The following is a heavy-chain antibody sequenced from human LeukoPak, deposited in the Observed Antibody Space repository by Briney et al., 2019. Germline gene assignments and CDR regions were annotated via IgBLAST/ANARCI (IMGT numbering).Heavy chain of an antibody. CDR3: ASLSPSSWCHY. CDR2: IYYSGGT. CDR1: GGSISSSSYY. V-gene: IGHV4-39*01. Sequence: SETPSLTCTVSGGSISSSSYYWGWIRQPPGKGLEWIGSIYYSGGTYYNPSLKSRVTISVDTSKNQFSLKLSSVTAADTAVYYCASLSPSSWCHYWGQGTLVTVSS. D-gene: IGHD6-13*01. J-gene: IGHJ4*02.